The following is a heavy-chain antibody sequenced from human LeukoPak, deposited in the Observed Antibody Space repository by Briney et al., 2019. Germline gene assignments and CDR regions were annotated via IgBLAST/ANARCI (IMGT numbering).Heavy chain of an antibody. V-gene: IGHV4-34*01. D-gene: IGHD3-22*01. CDR1: GGSFSGYY. Sequence: SETLSLTCAVYGGSFSGYYWSWIRQPPGKGLEWIGEINHSGSTNYNPSLKSRVTISVDTSKNQFSLKLSSVTAADTAVYYCARSGRFYDSSGYYGGDAFDIWGQGTMVTVSS. CDR3: ARSGRFYDSSGYYGGDAFDI. CDR2: INHSGST. J-gene: IGHJ3*02.